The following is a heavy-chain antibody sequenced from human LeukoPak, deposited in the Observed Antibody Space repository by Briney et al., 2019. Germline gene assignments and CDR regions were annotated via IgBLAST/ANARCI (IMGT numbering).Heavy chain of an antibody. J-gene: IGHJ4*02. CDR2: IKQDGSEK. V-gene: IGHV3-7*01. D-gene: IGHD5-24*01. CDR3: ARGPTKGNAFDY. CDR1: GFTFSGYW. Sequence: PGGSLRLSCAASGFTFSGYWMSWVRQAPGKGLEWVANIKQDGSEKYYVDSVKGRFTISRDNAKNSLYLQVNSLRAEDTAVYYCARGPTKGNAFDYWGQGTLVTVSS.